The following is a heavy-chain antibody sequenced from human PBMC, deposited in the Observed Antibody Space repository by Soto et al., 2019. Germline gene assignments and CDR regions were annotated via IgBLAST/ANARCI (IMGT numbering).Heavy chain of an antibody. Sequence: QVHLVQSGADVKKPGASVQVSCRASGYPFKDFYIHWVRQAPGQGLEWMGWINPSSGGTTYARKFQGRVTVTRDTSISTAYMDLDRLTSDDTAVYYCARIWGLCSNGVCSYYFDYWGQGTLVSVSS. V-gene: IGHV1-2*02. CDR3: ARIWGLCSNGVCSYYFDY. CDR1: GYPFKDFY. D-gene: IGHD2-8*01. J-gene: IGHJ4*02. CDR2: INPSSGGT.